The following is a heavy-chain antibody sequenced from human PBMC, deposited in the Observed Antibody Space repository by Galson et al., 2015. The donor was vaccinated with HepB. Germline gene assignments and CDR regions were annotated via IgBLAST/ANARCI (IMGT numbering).Heavy chain of an antibody. Sequence: SLRLSCAASGFTFSSYAMHWVRQAPGKGLEYVSAISSNGGSTYYADSVKGRFTISRDNSKNTLYLQMSSLRAEDTAVYYCVTNGAGEYDFWSGYYTYYYYGMDVWGQGTTVTVSS. CDR1: GFTFSSYA. CDR3: VTNGAGEYDFWSGYYTYYYYGMDV. CDR2: ISSNGGST. J-gene: IGHJ6*02. V-gene: IGHV3-64D*06. D-gene: IGHD3-3*01.